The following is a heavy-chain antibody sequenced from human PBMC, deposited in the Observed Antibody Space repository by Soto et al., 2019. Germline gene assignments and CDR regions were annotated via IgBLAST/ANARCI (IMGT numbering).Heavy chain of an antibody. CDR3: ARLVGYGDQGRFVP. CDR2: IYYRGST. V-gene: IGHV4-59*08. CDR1: GGSISGFY. Sequence: QVQLQESGPGLVKPSETLSLICTVSGGSISGFYWSWIRQPPGKGLEWIGYIYYRGSTNYNPSLKSRVTMSLATSKNQSSLTLGSVAAADPAVYYCARLVGYGDQGRFVPWGQGTLVTVSS. D-gene: IGHD4-17*01. J-gene: IGHJ5*02.